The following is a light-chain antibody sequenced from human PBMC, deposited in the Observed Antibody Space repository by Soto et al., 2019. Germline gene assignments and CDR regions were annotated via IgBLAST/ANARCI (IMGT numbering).Light chain of an antibody. V-gene: IGLV1-44*01. CDR3: AAWDDSLNGHV. CDR1: SSNIGTSS. CDR2: TTN. J-gene: IGLJ1*01. Sequence: QSVLTQPHSASGTPGQRDTISCSGSSSNIGTSSVHWFQQLPGTAPKLLISTTNQRPSGVPERFSGSKSGTSASLAISGLQAEDEADYYCAAWDDSLNGHVFGTGTK.